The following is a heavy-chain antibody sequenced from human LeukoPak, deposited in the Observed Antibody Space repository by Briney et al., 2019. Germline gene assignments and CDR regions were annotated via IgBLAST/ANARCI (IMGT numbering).Heavy chain of an antibody. D-gene: IGHD6-13*01. V-gene: IGHV3-23*01. CDR3: AKLRSGGPAAGNY. CDR1: GFTFSSYA. J-gene: IGHJ4*02. CDR2: ISGSDDSI. Sequence: PGGSLRLSCAASGFTFSSYAMSWVSQAPGKGLEWGSAISGSDDSIYYADSVKGRFTISRDNSKNTVYLQMNSLRAEDTAVYYCAKLRSGGPAAGNYWGQGTLVTVSS.